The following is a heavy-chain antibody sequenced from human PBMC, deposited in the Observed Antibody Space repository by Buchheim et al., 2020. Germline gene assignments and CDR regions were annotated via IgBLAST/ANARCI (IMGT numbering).Heavy chain of an antibody. CDR1: GFTFSSYE. CDR2: ISSSGSTI. D-gene: IGHD3-22*01. J-gene: IGHJ6*02. Sequence: EVQLVESGGGLVQPGGSLRLSCAASGFTFSSYEMNWVRQAPGKGLEWVSYISSSGSTIYYADSVKGRFTISRDNAKNSLYLQMNSLRAEDTAVDYCARDNLGYDSSSYYYGMDVWGQGTT. CDR3: ARDNLGYDSSSYYYGMDV. V-gene: IGHV3-48*03.